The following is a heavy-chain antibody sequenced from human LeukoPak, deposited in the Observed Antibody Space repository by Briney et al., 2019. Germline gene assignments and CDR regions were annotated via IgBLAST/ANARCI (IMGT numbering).Heavy chain of an antibody. CDR3: ARDPRGIAVAGTLDY. V-gene: IGHV3-33*01. Sequence: PGGSLRLSCAASGFTFSSYGVHWVRQAPGKGLEWVAVIWYDGTKKYYADSVKGRFTISRDNSKNTVYLQMHSLRAEDTAVYYCARDPRGIAVAGTLDYWGQGTLVTVSS. CDR2: IWYDGTKK. CDR1: GFTFSSYG. J-gene: IGHJ4*02. D-gene: IGHD6-19*01.